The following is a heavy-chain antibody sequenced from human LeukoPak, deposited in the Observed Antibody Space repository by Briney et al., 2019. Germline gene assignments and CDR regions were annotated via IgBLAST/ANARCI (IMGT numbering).Heavy chain of an antibody. CDR2: ISSSSSYI. J-gene: IGHJ6*02. CDR3: ARDGVMAGTRSGMDD. CDR1: GFTFSSYS. V-gene: IGHV3-21*01. D-gene: IGHD6-19*01. Sequence: GGSLRLSCAASGFTFSSYSMNWVRQARGKGLEWVSSISSSSSYIYYADSVKGRFTISRDNAKNSLYLQMNSLRAEDTAVYYCARDGVMAGTRSGMDDWGQGTTVTVSS.